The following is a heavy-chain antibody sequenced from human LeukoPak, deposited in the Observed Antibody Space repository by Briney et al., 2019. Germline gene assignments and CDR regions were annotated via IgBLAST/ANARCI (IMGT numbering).Heavy chain of an antibody. D-gene: IGHD1/OR15-1a*01. CDR3: TRGNNYGGDY. CDR1: GFTFSNYW. J-gene: IGHJ4*02. V-gene: IGHV3-74*01. Sequence: GGSLRLSCAASGFTFSNYWMYWVRQATGKGLVWVSRISPDESSTNYADSVKGRFTISRDNAKNTLYLQMNSLREEDAAVYYCTRGNNYGGDYWGQGTLVTVSS. CDR2: ISPDESST.